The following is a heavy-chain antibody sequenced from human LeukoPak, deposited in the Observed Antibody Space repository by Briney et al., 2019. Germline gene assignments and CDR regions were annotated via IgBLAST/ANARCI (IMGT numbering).Heavy chain of an antibody. CDR2: IRVDGSTE. CDR3: ATYSGPDKWDASDM. V-gene: IGHV3-7*01. D-gene: IGHD1-26*01. J-gene: IGHJ3*02. CDR1: GFTFSSYA. Sequence: GGSLRLSCAASGFTFSSYAMTWVRQAPGKGLEWVATIRVDGSTEYPVDSMKGRFTISRDNAKNSLHLQMNSLRAEDTAVYYCATYSGPDKWDASDMWGQGTLVTVSS.